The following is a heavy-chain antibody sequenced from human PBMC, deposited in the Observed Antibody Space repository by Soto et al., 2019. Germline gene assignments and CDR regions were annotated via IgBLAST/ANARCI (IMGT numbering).Heavy chain of an antibody. Sequence: GASVKVSCKASGYTFTSYGISWVRQAPGQGLEWMGWISAYNGNTNYAQKLQGRVTMTTDTSTSTAYMELRSLRSDDTAVYYCARESYCSCGSCYSGDGYFDLWGRGTLVPVSS. J-gene: IGHJ2*01. CDR3: ARESYCSCGSCYSGDGYFDL. CDR1: GYTFTSYG. CDR2: ISAYNGNT. D-gene: IGHD2-15*01. V-gene: IGHV1-18*01.